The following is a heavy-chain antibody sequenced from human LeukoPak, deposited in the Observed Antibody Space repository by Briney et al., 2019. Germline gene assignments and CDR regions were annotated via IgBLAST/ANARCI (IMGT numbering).Heavy chain of an antibody. Sequence: ALVKASCKASGYTFTGYYMHWVRQAPGQGLEWMGWINPNSGGTNYAQKFQGRVTMTRDTSISTAYMELSRLRSDDTAVYYCARSSYYYDSSGYSERIFDYWGQGTLVTVSS. D-gene: IGHD3-22*01. J-gene: IGHJ4*02. CDR1: GYTFTGYY. V-gene: IGHV1-2*02. CDR2: INPNSGGT. CDR3: ARSSYYYDSSGYSERIFDY.